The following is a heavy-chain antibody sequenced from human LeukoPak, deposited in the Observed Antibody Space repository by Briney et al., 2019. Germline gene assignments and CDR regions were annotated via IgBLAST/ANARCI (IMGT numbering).Heavy chain of an antibody. Sequence: GGSLRLSCAASGFSVSLNYMNWVRRAPGKGLEWVSILYSGSDTYYADSVKGRFTISRDSSKNMLFLHMNSLRAEDTAVYYCARVGDHFHWYLDLWGRGTLVTVSS. CDR1: GFSVSLNY. D-gene: IGHD3-3*02. CDR3: ARVGDHFHWYLDL. CDR2: LYSGSDT. J-gene: IGHJ2*01. V-gene: IGHV3-53*01.